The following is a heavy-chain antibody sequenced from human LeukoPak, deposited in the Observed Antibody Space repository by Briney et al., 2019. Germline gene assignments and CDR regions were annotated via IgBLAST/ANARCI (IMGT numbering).Heavy chain of an antibody. CDR1: GFTFSSYA. V-gene: IGHV3-23*01. D-gene: IGHD1-26*01. Sequence: GGSLRLSCAASGFTFSSYALSWVRQAPGKGLEWVSAISGSGGSTYYADSVKGRFTISRDNSKNTLYLQMNSLRAEDTAVYYCAKDRSGSFELDYWGQGTLVTVSS. CDR3: AKDRSGSFELDY. J-gene: IGHJ4*02. CDR2: ISGSGGST.